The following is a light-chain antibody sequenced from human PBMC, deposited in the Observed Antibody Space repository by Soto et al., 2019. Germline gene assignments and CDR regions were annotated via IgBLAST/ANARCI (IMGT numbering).Light chain of an antibody. CDR1: QSVRSN. V-gene: IGKV3-15*01. Sequence: EIVMTQSPATLSVSPGEKATLSCRASQSVRSNLAWYQQKPGQSPRLLIYAASTRATGIPARFSGSASGTEFTLTISSLQSEDFAVYYCQQYNNWPLYTFGQGTKLEIK. CDR3: QQYNNWPLYT. J-gene: IGKJ2*01. CDR2: AAS.